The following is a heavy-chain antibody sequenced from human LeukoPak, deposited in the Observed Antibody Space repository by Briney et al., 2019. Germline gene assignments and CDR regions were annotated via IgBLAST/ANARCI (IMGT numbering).Heavy chain of an antibody. D-gene: IGHD3-22*01. CDR2: IYYSGST. Sequence: PSETLSLTCTVSGGSISSSSYYWGWIRQPPGKGLEWIGSIYYSGSTYYNPSPKSRVTISVDTSKNQFSLKLSSVTAADTAVYYCARDWGYYDGRGYHNWFDPWGQGTLVTVSS. CDR3: ARDWGYYDGRGYHNWFDP. CDR1: GGSISSSSYY. J-gene: IGHJ5*02. V-gene: IGHV4-39*02.